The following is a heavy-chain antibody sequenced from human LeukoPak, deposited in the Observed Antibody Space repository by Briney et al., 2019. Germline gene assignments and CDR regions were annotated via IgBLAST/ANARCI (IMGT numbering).Heavy chain of an antibody. V-gene: IGHV3-23*02. D-gene: IGHD6-13*01. CDR1: GFTFSSHA. CDR3: AKDQRRVAAADDY. J-gene: IGHJ4*02. Sequence: PGGSLRLSCTPSGFTFSSHAMSWVRQAPGKGLEWVSGISGNGAGTYYGDSVKGRFTISRDNSKNTLYLQMNSLRAEDTAVYYCAKDQRRVAAADDYWGQGTLVTVSS. CDR2: ISGNGAGT.